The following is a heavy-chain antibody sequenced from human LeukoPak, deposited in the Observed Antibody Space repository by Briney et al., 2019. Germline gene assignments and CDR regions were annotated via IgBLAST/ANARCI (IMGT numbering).Heavy chain of an antibody. V-gene: IGHV3-30*18. J-gene: IGHJ4*02. CDR1: GVTFSSYG. CDR2: ISYDGSNK. D-gene: IGHD1-26*01. Sequence: GGSLRLSCAASGVTFSSYGMHWVLQAPGKGLEWMAVISYDGSNKYYADSVKGRFTISRDNSKNTLYLQMNSLRAEDTAVYYCAKMGATNYFDYWGQGTLVTVSS. CDR3: AKMGATNYFDY.